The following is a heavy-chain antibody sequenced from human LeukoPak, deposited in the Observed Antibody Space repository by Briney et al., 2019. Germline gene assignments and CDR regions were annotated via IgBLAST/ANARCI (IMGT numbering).Heavy chain of an antibody. CDR1: GGSLTSYY. CDR3: ARHGYSYGIDY. D-gene: IGHD5-18*01. CDR2: ISTSGTT. V-gene: IGHV4-4*07. J-gene: IGHJ4*02. Sequence: SETLSLTCTVSGGSLTSYYWSWIRQPAGKGLEWIGRISTSGTTNYNPSLKSRVTMSVDTPKNQFSLKLSSVTAADTAVYYCARHGYSYGIDYWGQGTLVTVSS.